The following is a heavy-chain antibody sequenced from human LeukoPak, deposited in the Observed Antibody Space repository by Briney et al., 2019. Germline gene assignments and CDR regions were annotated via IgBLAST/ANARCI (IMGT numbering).Heavy chain of an antibody. CDR3: ARLGAGPTYYDFWSGYSSFYFDY. J-gene: IGHJ4*02. Sequence: SETLSLTCTVSGGSTSSSNYYWGWIRQPPGKGLEWIGGIHYSGNTYYNPSLKSRVTISIDTPKNQFSLKLSSVTAADTAVYYCARLGAGPTYYDFWSGYSSFYFDYWGQGTLVTVSS. CDR1: GGSTSSSNYY. V-gene: IGHV4-39*01. CDR2: IHYSGNT. D-gene: IGHD3-3*01.